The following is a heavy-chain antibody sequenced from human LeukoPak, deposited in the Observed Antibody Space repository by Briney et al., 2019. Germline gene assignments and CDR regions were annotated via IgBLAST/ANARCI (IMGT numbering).Heavy chain of an antibody. D-gene: IGHD1-1*01. Sequence: PGRSLRLSCAASGFTFSSYGMHWVRQAPGKGLEWVAVISYDGSNKYYADSVKGRFTISRDNSKNTLYLQMNSLRAEDTAVYYCAKATTGTTNRPFDYWGQGTLVTVSS. V-gene: IGHV3-30*18. J-gene: IGHJ4*02. CDR1: GFTFSSYG. CDR2: ISYDGSNK. CDR3: AKATTGTTNRPFDY.